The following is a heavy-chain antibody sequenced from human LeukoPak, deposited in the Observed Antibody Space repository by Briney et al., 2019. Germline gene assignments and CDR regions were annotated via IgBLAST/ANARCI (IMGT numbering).Heavy chain of an antibody. Sequence: ASVKVSCKASGYTFTSYDTNWVRQATGQGLEWMGWMNPNSGNTGYAQKFQGRVTMTRNTSISTAYMELSSLRSEDTAVYYCARGTGRALYYGMDVWGQGTTVTVSS. CDR1: GYTFTSYD. J-gene: IGHJ6*02. V-gene: IGHV1-8*01. CDR2: MNPNSGNT. D-gene: IGHD1-14*01. CDR3: ARGTGRALYYGMDV.